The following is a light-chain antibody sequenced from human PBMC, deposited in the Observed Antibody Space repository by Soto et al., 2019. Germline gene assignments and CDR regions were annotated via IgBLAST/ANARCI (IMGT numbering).Light chain of an antibody. J-gene: IGKJ1*01. Sequence: QVTQSPSSLSASVGDRVTITCRASQNINTYLNWYQQKAGQAPNVLIYAASTLQSGVPSRFSGSGSGTDFTLTITSLQPEDFATYYCQQSFNTPRTFGQGTKVDI. V-gene: IGKV1-39*01. CDR2: AAS. CDR1: QNINTY. CDR3: QQSFNTPRT.